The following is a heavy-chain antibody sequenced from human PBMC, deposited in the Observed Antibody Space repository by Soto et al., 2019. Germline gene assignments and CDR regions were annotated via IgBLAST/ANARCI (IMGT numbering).Heavy chain of an antibody. CDR3: ARDVGIQVWLYYAMDV. V-gene: IGHV3-30*02. J-gene: IGHJ6*02. CDR1: GFTFSSYG. CDR2: IGYDGSNK. D-gene: IGHD5-18*01. Sequence: PGGSLRLSCAVSGFTFSSYGMHWVRQAPGKGLEWVAFIGYDGSNKYYGKSVKGRFTISRDNSKNTLYLQMSSLRAEDTAVCYCARDVGIQVWLYYAMDVWGQGTTVTVSS.